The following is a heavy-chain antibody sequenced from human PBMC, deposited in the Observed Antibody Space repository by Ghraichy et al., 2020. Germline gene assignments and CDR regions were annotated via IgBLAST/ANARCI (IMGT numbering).Heavy chain of an antibody. CDR3: ARGGTPWIQPIVKDY. V-gene: IGHV1-69*13. J-gene: IGHJ4*02. D-gene: IGHD5-18*01. Sequence: SVKVSCKASGGTFSSYAISWVRQAPGQGLEWMGGIIPIFGTANYAQKFQGRVTITADESTSTAYMELSSLRSEDTAMYYCARGGTPWIQPIVKDYWGQGTLVTVSS. CDR2: IIPIFGTA. CDR1: GGTFSSYA.